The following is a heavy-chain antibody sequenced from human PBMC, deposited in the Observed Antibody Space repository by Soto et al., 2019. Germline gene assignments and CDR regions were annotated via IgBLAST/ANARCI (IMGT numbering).Heavy chain of an antibody. CDR1: GYTFTAYY. J-gene: IGHJ4*02. CDR3: VRDGITYYFAY. V-gene: IGHV1-2*02. Sequence: QVQLVQSGAEVKKPGASVKVSCKASGYTFTAYYMHWVRQAPGQGLEWMGSINPNTGATEYAQRLQDRVTMTRDTSLSTAYMEVSRLKSDDTAVYYCVRDGITYYFAYWGQGTLVTVSS. CDR2: INPNTGAT.